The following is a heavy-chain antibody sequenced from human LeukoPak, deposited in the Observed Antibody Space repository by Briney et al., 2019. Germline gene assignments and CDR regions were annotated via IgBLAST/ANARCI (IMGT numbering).Heavy chain of an antibody. D-gene: IGHD3-10*01. CDR2: IYYSGTT. CDR3: ARLARLTLIRGVTGYHSLDV. CDR1: GFTINSFY. V-gene: IGHV4-59*01. J-gene: IGHJ6*04. Sequence: SETLPLTCTVSGFTINSFYWSWIRQPPGRGLEWIVYIYYSGTTNYNPSHKSRVTMSVDASKNEFSLWLSSVTAADTAVYYCARLARLTLIRGVTGYHSLDVWGRGTKVTVSS.